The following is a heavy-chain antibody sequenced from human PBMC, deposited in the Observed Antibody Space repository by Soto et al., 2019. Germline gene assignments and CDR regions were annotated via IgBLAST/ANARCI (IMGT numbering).Heavy chain of an antibody. J-gene: IGHJ4*02. CDR3: AKDGRGSGSHYNSLVY. V-gene: IGHV3-53*01. CDR1: GFTVGNNY. Sequence: EVQLVESGGGLIQPGGSLRLSCAASGFTVGNNYMSWVRQAPGKRLEWVSLIYSTGTTRYADSVKGRFTVSRDNAKNTLYLQMNSRKAEDTAVYYCAKDGRGSGSHYNSLVYWGQGTLDTVSS. D-gene: IGHD3-10*01. CDR2: IYSTGTT.